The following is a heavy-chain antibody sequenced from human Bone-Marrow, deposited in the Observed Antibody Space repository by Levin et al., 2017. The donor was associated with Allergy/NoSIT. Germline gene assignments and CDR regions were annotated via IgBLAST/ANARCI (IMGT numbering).Heavy chain of an antibody. CDR1: GFTFSNYN. CDR2: ISSSGSTI. V-gene: IGHV3-48*01. Sequence: LAGGSLRLSCAASGFTFSNYNMNWVRQAPGKGLEWVSSISSSGSTIYYADSVKGRFTISRDNAKNSLYLQMNSLRAEDTAVYYCARAAGIAAITRGSRGYNMDVWGKGTTVTVSS. CDR3: ARAAGIAAITRGSRGYNMDV. D-gene: IGHD6-25*01. J-gene: IGHJ6*03.